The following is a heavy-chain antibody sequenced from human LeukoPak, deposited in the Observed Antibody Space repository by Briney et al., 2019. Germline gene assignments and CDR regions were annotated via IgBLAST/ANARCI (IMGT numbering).Heavy chain of an antibody. CDR2: ISGSGDNT. J-gene: IGHJ4*02. CDR3: AKDRHCSSISCYRGYFDY. D-gene: IGHD2-2*01. CDR1: GFTFSTYA. V-gene: IGHV3-23*01. Sequence: GGSLRLSCAASGFTFSTYAMNWARRAPGKGLEWVSVISGSGDNTYYADSVKGRFTISRDNSKNTLYLQMNSLRAEDTAVYYCAKDRHCSSISCYRGYFDYWGQGTLVTVSS.